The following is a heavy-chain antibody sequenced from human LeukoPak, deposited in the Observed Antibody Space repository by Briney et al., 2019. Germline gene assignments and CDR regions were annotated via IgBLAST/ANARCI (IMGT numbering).Heavy chain of an antibody. CDR1: GGSISSYY. D-gene: IGHD1-26*01. J-gene: IGHJ3*01. CDR2: IYYSGNT. CDR3: AHFKGGSFDF. Sequence: SETLSLTCTASGGSISSYYWSWIRQPPGKGLEWIGSIYYSGNTYYNPSLKSRVTISVDTSKNQFSLKLTSVTAADTAVYYCAHFKGGSFDFWGQGTMVTVSS. V-gene: IGHV4-59*05.